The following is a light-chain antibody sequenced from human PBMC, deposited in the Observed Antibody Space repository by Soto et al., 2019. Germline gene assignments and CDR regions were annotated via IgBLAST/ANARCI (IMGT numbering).Light chain of an antibody. CDR3: SSYTSSIPYV. Sequence: QSVLTQPDSVSGSPGQSITISCTGTSSDVGGYNYVSWYQQQPDKAPKLMIYEVTSRPSGVSDRFSGSKSGNTASLTISGLQAEDEADYYCSSYTSSIPYVFGTVTQLTVL. J-gene: IGLJ1*01. V-gene: IGLV2-14*01. CDR2: EVT. CDR1: SSDVGGYNY.